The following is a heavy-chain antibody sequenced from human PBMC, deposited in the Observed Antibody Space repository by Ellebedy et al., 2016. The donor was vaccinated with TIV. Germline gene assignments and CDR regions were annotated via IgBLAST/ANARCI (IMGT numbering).Heavy chain of an antibody. CDR1: GFTFSSYW. D-gene: IGHD4-17*01. CDR2: IKQDGSEK. CDR3: ARLRMTTTFNWFDP. Sequence: GGSLRLXXAASGFTFSSYWMSWVRQAPGKGLEWVANIKQDGSEKYYVDSVKGRFTISRDNAKNSLYLQMNSLRAEDTAVYYYARLRMTTTFNWFDPWGQGTLVTVSS. V-gene: IGHV3-7*03. J-gene: IGHJ5*02.